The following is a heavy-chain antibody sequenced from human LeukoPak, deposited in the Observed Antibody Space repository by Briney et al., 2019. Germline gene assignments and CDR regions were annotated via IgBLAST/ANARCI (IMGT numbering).Heavy chain of an antibody. CDR3: ARGTVSVAVAGEFDY. CDR1: GGSFSGYY. V-gene: IGHV4-34*01. Sequence: SETLSLTCAVYGGSFSGYYWSWIRQPPGKGLEWIREINHSGSTNYNPSLKSRVTISVDTSKNQFSLKLSSVTAADTAVYYCARGTVSVAVAGEFDYWGQGTLVTVSS. J-gene: IGHJ4*02. D-gene: IGHD6-19*01. CDR2: INHSGST.